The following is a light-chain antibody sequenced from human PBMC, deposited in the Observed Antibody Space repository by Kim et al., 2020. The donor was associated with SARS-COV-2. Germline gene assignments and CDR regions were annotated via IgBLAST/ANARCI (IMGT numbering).Light chain of an antibody. Sequence: GQSVTISCTGTSSDVGAYDYVSWYQQYPGKAPRLIISDVSRRPSTVPDRFSGSKSGNTASLTISGLQAEDEADFYCCSYAGSYTLVFGGGTKVTVL. V-gene: IGLV2-11*03. CDR3: CSYAGSYTLV. CDR1: SSDVGAYDY. J-gene: IGLJ2*01. CDR2: DVS.